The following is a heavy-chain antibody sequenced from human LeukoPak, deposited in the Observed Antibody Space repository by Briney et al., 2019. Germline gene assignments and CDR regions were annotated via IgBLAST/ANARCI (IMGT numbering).Heavy chain of an antibody. CDR1: GYTFSGYY. CDR3: ARRTTYGDSGAFDI. D-gene: IGHD4-17*01. CDR2: INPNSGGT. Sequence: GASVKVSCKASGYTFSGYYMHWVRQAPGQGLEWMGWINPNSGGTTYAQKFQGWVTMTRDTSISTAYMELSRLRSDDTAVYYCARRTTYGDSGAFDIWGQGTMVTVSS. V-gene: IGHV1-2*04. J-gene: IGHJ3*02.